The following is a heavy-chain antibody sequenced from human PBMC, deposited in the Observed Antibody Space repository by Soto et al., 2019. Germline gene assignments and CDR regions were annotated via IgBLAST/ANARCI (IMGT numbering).Heavy chain of an antibody. D-gene: IGHD5-18*01. V-gene: IGHV3-66*01. CDR2: IYSGGTT. CDR1: GFTVSSNY. Sequence: GGSLRLSCAASGFTVSSNYMTWVRQAPGKGLEWVSNIYSGGTTSYADSVKGRFTISRDNSKNTLFLQMNSLRDDDTAVYYCARDYSSYGPFDYWGQGTLVTVSS. CDR3: ARDYSSYGPFDY. J-gene: IGHJ4*02.